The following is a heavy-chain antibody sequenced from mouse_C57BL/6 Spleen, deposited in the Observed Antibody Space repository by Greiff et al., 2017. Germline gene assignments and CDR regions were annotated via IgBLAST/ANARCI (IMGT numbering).Heavy chain of an antibody. Sequence: VQLQQSGPELVKPGASVKISCKASGYAFRSSWMNWVKQRPGKGLEWIGRIYPGDGDTNYNGKFKGKATLTADKSSSTAYLQLSSLTSEDSAVYFCARGPKDYWGQGTTLTVSS. J-gene: IGHJ2*01. CDR2: IYPGDGDT. CDR1: GYAFRSSW. CDR3: ARGPKDY. V-gene: IGHV1-82*01.